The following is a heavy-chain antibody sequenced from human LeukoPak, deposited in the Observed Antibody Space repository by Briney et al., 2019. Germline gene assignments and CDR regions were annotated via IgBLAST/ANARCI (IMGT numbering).Heavy chain of an antibody. Sequence: PSETLSLTCTVSGGSISSHYWSWIRQPPGKGLEWIGYIYYSGSTNYNPSLKSRVTISVDTSKNQFSLKLSSVTAADTAVYYCARESAGRRWFDPWGQGTLVTVSS. D-gene: IGHD6-13*01. J-gene: IGHJ5*02. V-gene: IGHV4-59*11. CDR1: GGSISSHY. CDR3: ARESAGRRWFDP. CDR2: IYYSGST.